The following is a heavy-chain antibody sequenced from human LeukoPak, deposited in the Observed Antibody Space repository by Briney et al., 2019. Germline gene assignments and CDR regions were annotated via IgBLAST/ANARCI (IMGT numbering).Heavy chain of an antibody. CDR2: ISYDGSSE. V-gene: IGHV3-30*18. J-gene: IGHJ3*01. Sequence: GGSLRLSCAASGFTFSSYGMHWVRQAPGKGLQWGAVISYDGSSEYYADSVKGRFIISRDNSKNTLYLQVNSLRAEDTAVYYCAKDSDIAVAGTDDAFDLWGQGTMVTVSS. D-gene: IGHD6-19*01. CDR3: AKDSDIAVAGTDDAFDL. CDR1: GFTFSSYG.